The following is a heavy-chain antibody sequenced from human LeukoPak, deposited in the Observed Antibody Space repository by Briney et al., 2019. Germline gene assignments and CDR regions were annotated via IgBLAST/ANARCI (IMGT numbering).Heavy chain of an antibody. V-gene: IGHV4-38-2*02. D-gene: IGHD3-22*01. CDR3: AREAGYYDSSGYYGI. CDR1: GYSISSGYY. Sequence: SETLSLTCTVSGYSISSGYYWGWIRQPPGKGLEWIGSIYHSGSTYYNPSLKSRVTISVDTSKNQFSLKLSSVTAADTAVYYCAREAGYYDSSGYYGIWGQGTMVTVSS. J-gene: IGHJ3*02. CDR2: IYHSGST.